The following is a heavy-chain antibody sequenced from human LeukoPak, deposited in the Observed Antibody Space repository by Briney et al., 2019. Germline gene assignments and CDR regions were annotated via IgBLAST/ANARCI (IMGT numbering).Heavy chain of an antibody. CDR3: ARIPRYCSSTSCYRNDY. Sequence: ASVKVSCKASGYTFTGYYMHWVRQAPGQGLEWMGWINPNSGGTNYAQKFQGRVTMTRDTSISTAYMELSRLRSDDTAAYYCARIPRYCSSTSCYRNDYWGQGTLVTVSS. V-gene: IGHV1-2*02. CDR2: INPNSGGT. D-gene: IGHD2-2*01. CDR1: GYTFTGYY. J-gene: IGHJ4*02.